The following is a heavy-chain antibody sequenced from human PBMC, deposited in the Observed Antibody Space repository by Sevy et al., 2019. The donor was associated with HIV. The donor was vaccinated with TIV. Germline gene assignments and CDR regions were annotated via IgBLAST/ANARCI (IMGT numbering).Heavy chain of an antibody. Sequence: GGSLRLSCAGSGFSFKNVWMTRVRQTPGKGLEWVGHAKRKSDGGSIDYGSPVNGRFTISRDDSKDMLYLQMSSLKTEDTGVYYCATVLGAGAAGAFEIWGQGTMVTVSS. V-gene: IGHV3-15*01. J-gene: IGHJ3*02. CDR1: GFSFKNVW. CDR3: ATVLGAGAAGAFEI. CDR2: AKRKSDGGSI. D-gene: IGHD1-26*01.